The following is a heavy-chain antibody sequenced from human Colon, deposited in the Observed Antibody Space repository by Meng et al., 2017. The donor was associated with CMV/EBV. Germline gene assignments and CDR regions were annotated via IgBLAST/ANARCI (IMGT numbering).Heavy chain of an antibody. V-gene: IGHV4-61*01. D-gene: IGHD3-16*01. CDR3: TRGNTALWDNDH. Sequence: GSLRLSCSVSGASFNSDNNYWSWIRQPPGKGLEFIGYVYYSGSTNYNPFFKGRVTISIDTSKNQFSLKLASVTAADTAIYYCTRGNTALWDNDHWGQGTLVTVSS. CDR1: GASFNSDNNY. J-gene: IGHJ4*02. CDR2: VYYSGST.